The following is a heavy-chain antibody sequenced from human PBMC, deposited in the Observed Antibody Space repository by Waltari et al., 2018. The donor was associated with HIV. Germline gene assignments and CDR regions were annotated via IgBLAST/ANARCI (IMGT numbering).Heavy chain of an antibody. CDR3: VKDWGECYKPGRAGDEVVNI. CDR1: GFIFEDYA. J-gene: IGHJ3*02. Sequence: VQVTESGGGFVEPGRSLTLSCAASGFIFEDYAMHWVWEVPGKGLEWVAGIAWNGKAIAYAESVKGRFIISRDNAKNALFLHMSSVKAEDTALYYCVKDWGECYKPGRAGDEVVNIWGRGTMVIVSS. D-gene: IGHD3-16*01. CDR2: IAWNGKAI. V-gene: IGHV3-9*01.